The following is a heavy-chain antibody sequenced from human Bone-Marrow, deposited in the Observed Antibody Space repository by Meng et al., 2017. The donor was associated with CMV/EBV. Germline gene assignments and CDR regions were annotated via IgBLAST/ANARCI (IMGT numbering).Heavy chain of an antibody. V-gene: IGHV4-59*01. CDR2: IYYSGST. CDR1: GGSISSYY. Sequence: SETLSLTCTVSGGSISSYYWSWVRQPPGKGLEWIGYIYYSGSTNYNPSLKSRVTISVDTSKNQFSLKLSSVTAADTAVYYCARVDYDSSGYYEDFDYWGQGALVTVSS. J-gene: IGHJ4*02. D-gene: IGHD3-22*01. CDR3: ARVDYDSSGYYEDFDY.